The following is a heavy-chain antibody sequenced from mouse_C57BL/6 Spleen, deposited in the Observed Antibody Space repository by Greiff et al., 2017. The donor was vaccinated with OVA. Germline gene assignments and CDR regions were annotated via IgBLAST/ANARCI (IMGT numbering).Heavy chain of an antibody. CDR3: TRDQGVRYYGSPFAY. J-gene: IGHJ3*01. D-gene: IGHD1-1*01. Sequence: EVMLVESGEGLVKPGGSLKLSCAASGFTFSSYAMSWVRQTPEKRLEWVAYISSGGDYIYYADTVKGRFTISRDNARNTLYLQMSSLKSEDTAMYYCTRDQGVRYYGSPFAYWGQGTLVTVSA. CDR1: GFTFSSYA. CDR2: ISSGGDYI. V-gene: IGHV5-9-1*02.